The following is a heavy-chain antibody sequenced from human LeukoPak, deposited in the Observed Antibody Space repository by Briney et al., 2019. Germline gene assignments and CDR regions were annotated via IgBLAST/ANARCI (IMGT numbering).Heavy chain of an antibody. V-gene: IGHV1-46*01. D-gene: IGHD1-26*01. CDR1: GYTFTSYY. J-gene: IGHJ4*02. CDR2: INPSGGSA. CDR3: ASAGSYSEYYFDY. Sequence: GASVKVSCKASGYTFTSYYMHWVRQAPGQGLEWMAIINPSGGSATYAQKFQGRVTMTRDTSTSTVYMELSSLRSEDTAVYYCASAGSYSEYYFDYWGQGTLVTVSS.